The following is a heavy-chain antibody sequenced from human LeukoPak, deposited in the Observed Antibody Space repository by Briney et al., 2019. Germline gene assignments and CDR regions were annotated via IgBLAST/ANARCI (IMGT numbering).Heavy chain of an antibody. D-gene: IGHD3-22*01. V-gene: IGHV1-2*02. CDR1: GYTFTGYY. CDR3: ARDTYYYDSSGYPVAN. Sequence: ASVKVSCKASGYTFTGYYMHWVRQAPGQGLEWMGWINPNSGGTNYAQKSQGRVTMTRDTSISTAYMELSSLRSEDTAVYYCARDTYYYDSSGYPVANWGQGTLVTVSS. CDR2: INPNSGGT. J-gene: IGHJ4*02.